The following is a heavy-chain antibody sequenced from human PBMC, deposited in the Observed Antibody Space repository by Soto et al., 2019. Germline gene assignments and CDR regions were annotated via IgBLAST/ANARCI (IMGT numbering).Heavy chain of an antibody. CDR1: GGTFSSYA. J-gene: IGHJ4*02. Sequence: QVQLVQSGAEVKKPGSSVKVSCKASGGTFSSYAISWVRQAPGQGLEWMGGIIPIFGTANYAQKFQGRVTIKEEESKSTAYMELSRLRSAATAVYYCAREIVDFWSGYSLYYFASWGQGTLVTVSS. V-gene: IGHV1-69*01. D-gene: IGHD3-3*01. CDR3: AREIVDFWSGYSLYYFAS. CDR2: IIPIFGTA.